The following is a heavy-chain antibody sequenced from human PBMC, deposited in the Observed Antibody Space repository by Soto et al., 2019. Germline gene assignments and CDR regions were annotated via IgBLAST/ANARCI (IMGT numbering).Heavy chain of an antibody. CDR2: IGTAGDT. CDR3: ARVGSSSSGVDAFDI. V-gene: IGHV3-13*01. Sequence: PGGSLRLSCAASGFTFSSYDMHWVRQATGKGLEWVSAIGTAGDTYYPGSVKGRFTISRENAKNSLYLQMNSLRAGDTAVYYCARVGSSSSGVDAFDIWGQGTMVTLSS. CDR1: GFTFSSYD. J-gene: IGHJ3*02. D-gene: IGHD6-6*01.